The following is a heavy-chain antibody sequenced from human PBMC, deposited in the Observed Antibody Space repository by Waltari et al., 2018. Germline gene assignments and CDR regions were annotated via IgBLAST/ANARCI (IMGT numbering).Heavy chain of an antibody. CDR1: GFTFSSYG. D-gene: IGHD6-6*01. V-gene: IGHV3-30*02. J-gene: IGHJ4*02. Sequence: QVQLVKSGGGVVQPGGSLRLSCAASGFTFSSYGMPWVRQAPGKGLEWVAFIRYDGSNKYYADSVKGRFTISRDNSKNTLYLQMNSLRAEDTAVYYCAKDRAARTPYYFDYWGQGTLVTVSS. CDR2: IRYDGSNK. CDR3: AKDRAARTPYYFDY.